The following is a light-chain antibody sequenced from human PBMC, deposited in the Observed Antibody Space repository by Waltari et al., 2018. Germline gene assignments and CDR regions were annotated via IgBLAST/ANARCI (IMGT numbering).Light chain of an antibody. J-gene: IGKJ2*01. CDR3: QQSYSTPYT. CDR1: QSITNY. Sequence: DIQMTQSPSSLSAFVGDRVTITCRASQSITNYLNWYQEKPGKAPKLLIYAASGLPGGVPSRFSGSGSGTDFTLTISSLQAEDFATYYCQQSYSTPYTFGQGTKLEIK. V-gene: IGKV1-39*01. CDR2: AAS.